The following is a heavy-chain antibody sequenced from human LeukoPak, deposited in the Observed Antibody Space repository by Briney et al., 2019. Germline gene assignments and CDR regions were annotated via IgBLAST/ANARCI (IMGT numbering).Heavy chain of an antibody. J-gene: IGHJ4*02. CDR2: ISGDSTDI. D-gene: IGHD6-13*01. V-gene: IGHV3-21*01. CDR1: GFTFKSYA. CDR3: AKVGQQLVLGSGYFDY. Sequence: GGSLRLSCATSGFTFKSYAMNWVRQSPGKGLEWVSSISGDSTDIYYADSLMGRSTISRDNAKNSLYLQINSLRAEDTAIYYCAKVGQQLVLGSGYFDYWGQGTLVTVSS.